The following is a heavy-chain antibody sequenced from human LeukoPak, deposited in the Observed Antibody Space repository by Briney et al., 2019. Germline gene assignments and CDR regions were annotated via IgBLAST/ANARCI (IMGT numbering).Heavy chain of an antibody. CDR2: ISPYNGNT. V-gene: IGHV1-18*01. Sequence: ASVKVSCKASGYTFISYGISWVRQAPGQGLEWMGWISPYNGNTNYAQNLQGRVTMTTDTSTSTAYMELRSLRSDDTAVYYCARRTHRVNWFDPWGQGTLVTVSS. CDR1: GYTFISYG. CDR3: ARRTHRVNWFDP. J-gene: IGHJ5*02.